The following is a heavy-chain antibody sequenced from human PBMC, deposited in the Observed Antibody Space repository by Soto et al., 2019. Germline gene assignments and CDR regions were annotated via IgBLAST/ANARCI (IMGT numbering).Heavy chain of an antibody. Sequence: VKVSCKASGYTFTNYDISWVRQATGQGLEWMGWMNPGSGNTGYAHKFQGRVTMTRNLSISTAYMELSRLGSDDTAIYYCARMASSGSLNWFDPWGQGTLVTVSS. D-gene: IGHD3-10*01. V-gene: IGHV1-8*01. J-gene: IGHJ5*02. CDR2: MNPGSGNT. CDR1: GYTFTNYD. CDR3: ARMASSGSLNWFDP.